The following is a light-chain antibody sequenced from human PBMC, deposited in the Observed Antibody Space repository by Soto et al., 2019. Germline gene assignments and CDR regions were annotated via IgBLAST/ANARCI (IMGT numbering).Light chain of an antibody. J-gene: IGKJ2*01. Sequence: DIPMTQSPSSLSASVGDRVTITCRASQSISSYLNWYQQKPGKAPKLLIYAASSLRSGVPSRFSGSGSGTDFTLTISSLQPEDFATYYCQQSYSALYTFGQGTNLEIK. CDR2: AAS. CDR1: QSISSY. V-gene: IGKV1-39*01. CDR3: QQSYSALYT.